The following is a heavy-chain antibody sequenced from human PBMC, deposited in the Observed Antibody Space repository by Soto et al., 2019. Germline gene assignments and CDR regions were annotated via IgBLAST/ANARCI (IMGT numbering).Heavy chain of an antibody. CDR2: IYPGDFDT. J-gene: IGHJ5*02. CDR1: GYSFTSYW. CDR3: ARLGIVVVPAATVGGWFDP. D-gene: IGHD2-2*01. Sequence: GESLKISCKGSGYSFTSYWIGWVRQMPGKGLEWMGIIYPGDFDTRYSPSFQGQVTISADKSISTAYLQWSSLKASDTAMYYCARLGIVVVPAATVGGWFDPWGQGTLVTVSS. V-gene: IGHV5-51*01.